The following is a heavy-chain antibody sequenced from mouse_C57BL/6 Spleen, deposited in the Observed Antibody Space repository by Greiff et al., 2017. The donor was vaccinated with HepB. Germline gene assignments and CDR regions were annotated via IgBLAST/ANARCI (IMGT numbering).Heavy chain of an antibody. Sequence: VQLKESGPELVKPGASVKISCKASGYSFTDYNMNWVKQSNGKSLEWIGVINPNYGTTNYNGKFKGKATLTADKSSSTAYMQLSSLTSEDSAVYFCAVYGNYDYWGQGTTLTVSS. CDR2: INPNYGTT. V-gene: IGHV1-39*01. J-gene: IGHJ2*01. CDR3: AVYGNYDY. CDR1: GYSFTDYN. D-gene: IGHD2-1*01.